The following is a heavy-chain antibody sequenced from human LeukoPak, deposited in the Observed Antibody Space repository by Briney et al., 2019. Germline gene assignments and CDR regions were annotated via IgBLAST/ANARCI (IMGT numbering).Heavy chain of an antibody. D-gene: IGHD6-13*01. CDR3: AKAAHGSSWYYFDY. CDR2: ISGSGGST. Sequence: TGGSLRLSCAASGFSFSDYGMNWVRQAPGKGLEWVSAISGSGGSTYYADSVKGRFTISRDNSKNTLYLQMNSLRAEDTAVYYCAKAAHGSSWYYFDYWGQGTLSPSPQ. CDR1: GFSFSDYG. V-gene: IGHV3-23*01. J-gene: IGHJ4*02.